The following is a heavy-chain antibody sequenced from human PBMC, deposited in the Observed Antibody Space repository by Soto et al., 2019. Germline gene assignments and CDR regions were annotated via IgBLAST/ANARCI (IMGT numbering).Heavy chain of an antibody. Sequence: PGGSLRLSCAASGFTFSSYGMHWVRQAPGKGLEWVAVISYDGSNKYYADSVKGRFTISRDNSKNTLYLQMNSLRAEDTAVYYCAKDSGGPGTDYYYGMDVWGQGTTVTVS. V-gene: IGHV3-30*18. D-gene: IGHD3-10*01. J-gene: IGHJ6*02. CDR3: AKDSGGPGTDYYYGMDV. CDR2: ISYDGSNK. CDR1: GFTFSSYG.